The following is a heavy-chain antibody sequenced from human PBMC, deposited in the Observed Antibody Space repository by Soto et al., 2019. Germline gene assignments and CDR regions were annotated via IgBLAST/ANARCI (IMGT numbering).Heavy chain of an antibody. J-gene: IGHJ4*02. Sequence: QVPLLQSGAEVKKPGASVKVSCKCSGYTFTSYGITWVRQAPGQGLERMGWISAHNGNTDYAQKVQGRVTVTRDTSTSTAYMELRSLRSDDTAVYYCARGRDGDYWGQGALVTVSS. CDR2: ISAHNGNT. V-gene: IGHV1-18*01. CDR1: GYTFTSYG. CDR3: ARGRDGDY. D-gene: IGHD6-6*01.